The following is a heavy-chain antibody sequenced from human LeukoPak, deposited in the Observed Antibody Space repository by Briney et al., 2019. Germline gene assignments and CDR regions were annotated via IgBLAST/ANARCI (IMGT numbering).Heavy chain of an antibody. J-gene: IGHJ5*02. D-gene: IGHD2-2*01. Sequence: PSETLSLTCPVSGGSLSNSYWSWLRKPPGKGLEWIGYIYYSGSTNYRSSLKSRVTISLDTSKNQFSLKLRSVTAADTAVYYCARGALVPASMIWFDPWGQGTLVTVSS. CDR2: IYYSGST. V-gene: IGHV4-59*08. CDR3: ARGALVPASMIWFDP. CDR1: GGSLSNSY.